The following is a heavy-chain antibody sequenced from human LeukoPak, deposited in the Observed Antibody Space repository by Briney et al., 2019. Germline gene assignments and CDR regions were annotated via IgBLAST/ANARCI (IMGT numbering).Heavy chain of an antibody. CDR2: ISYDGSNK. V-gene: IGHV3-30*18. CDR1: GFTFSSYG. Sequence: GGSLRLSCAASGFTFSSYGMQWVRQAPGKGLEWVAVISYDGSNKYYADSVKGRFTISRDNSKNTLHLQMNNLRAEDTAVYYCAKDGTSVATAGSHFDYWGQGTLVTVSS. CDR3: AKDGTSVATAGSHFDY. D-gene: IGHD6-13*01. J-gene: IGHJ4*02.